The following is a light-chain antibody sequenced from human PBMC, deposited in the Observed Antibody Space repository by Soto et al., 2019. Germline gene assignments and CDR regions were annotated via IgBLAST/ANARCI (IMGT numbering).Light chain of an antibody. J-gene: IGKJ5*01. CDR1: QDIRGA. CDR3: QQFNTYPIT. V-gene: IGKV1-13*02. Sequence: IQLTQSPSSLSASLGDRVTITCRASQDIRGALAWYEQKPGKPPKLRIFDVSSLQSGVPSRFSGSGSGTAFNLTISSLQPEDFATYSCQQFNTYPITFGQGTRLEI. CDR2: DVS.